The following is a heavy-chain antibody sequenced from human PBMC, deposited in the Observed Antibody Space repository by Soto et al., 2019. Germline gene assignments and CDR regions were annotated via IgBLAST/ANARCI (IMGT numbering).Heavy chain of an antibody. CDR1: GDSVTSVSDY. Sequence: SETLSLTCTVSGDSVTSVSDYWSWIRQPPGKGLEWIGYIYYSGSADYNPSLGSRVTISIDTSKNQFSLKLTSVTAVDTAVYYCARGVGFGYYYYHMDLWGQGTTVTVSS. CDR3: ARGVGFGYYYYHMDL. J-gene: IGHJ6*02. V-gene: IGHV4-61*01. CDR2: IYYSGSA. D-gene: IGHD3-10*01.